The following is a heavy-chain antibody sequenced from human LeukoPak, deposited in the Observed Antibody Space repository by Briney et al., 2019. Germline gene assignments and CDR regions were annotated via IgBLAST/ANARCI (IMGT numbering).Heavy chain of an antibody. CDR3: EVRYSGSYYFDY. Sequence: SETLSLTCTVSGYSISSGYYWGWIRQPPGKGLEWIGSIYHSGSTYYNPSLKSRVTISVDTSKNQFSLKLSSVTAADTAVYYCEVRYSGSYYFDYWGQGTLVTVSS. CDR1: GYSISSGYY. V-gene: IGHV4-38-2*02. J-gene: IGHJ4*02. D-gene: IGHD1-26*01. CDR2: IYHSGST.